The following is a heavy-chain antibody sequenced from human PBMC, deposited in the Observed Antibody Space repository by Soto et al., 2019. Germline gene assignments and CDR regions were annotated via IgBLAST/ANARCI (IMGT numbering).Heavy chain of an antibody. CDR3: AKAMLWELHWAPFDY. Sequence: PGGSLRLSCAASGFTFSSYGMHWVRQAPGKGLEWVAVISYDGSNKYYADSVKGRFTISRDSSKNTLYLQMNSLRAEDTAVYYCAKAMLWELHWAPFDYWGQGTLVTVSS. D-gene: IGHD1-26*01. V-gene: IGHV3-30*18. CDR1: GFTFSSYG. J-gene: IGHJ4*02. CDR2: ISYDGSNK.